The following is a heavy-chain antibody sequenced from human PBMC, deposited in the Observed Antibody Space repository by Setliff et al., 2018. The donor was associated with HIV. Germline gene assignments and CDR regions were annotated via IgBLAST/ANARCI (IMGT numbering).Heavy chain of an antibody. CDR2: ISYTGST. V-gene: IGHV4-34*09. J-gene: IGHJ4*02. D-gene: IGHD6-13*01. CDR1: GGSFSGFY. CDR3: ARGRGSSSSWPIDY. Sequence: SETLSLTCDVYGGSFSGFYWTWIRQPPGKGLEWIGTISYTGSTYHSPSLESRVTISIDTSKNQFSLKLSSVTAADTAVYFCARGRGSSSSWPIDYWGQGTLVTVSS.